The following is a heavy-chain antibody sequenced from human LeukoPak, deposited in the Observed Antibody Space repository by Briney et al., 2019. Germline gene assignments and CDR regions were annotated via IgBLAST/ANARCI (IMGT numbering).Heavy chain of an antibody. CDR2: IIPIFGTA. D-gene: IGHD3-10*01. J-gene: IGHJ5*02. V-gene: IGHV1-69*06. CDR1: GGTFSSYA. Sequence: GASVKVSCKASGGTFSSYAISWVRQAPGQGLEWMGGIIPIFGTANYAQKFQGRVTITADKSTSTAYMELSSLRSEDTAVYYCATIPRSWFGEKYNWFDPWGQGTLVTVSS. CDR3: ATIPRSWFGEKYNWFDP.